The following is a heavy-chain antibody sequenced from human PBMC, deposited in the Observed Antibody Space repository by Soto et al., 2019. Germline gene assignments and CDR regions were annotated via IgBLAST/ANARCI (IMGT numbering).Heavy chain of an antibody. Sequence: SETLSLTCTVSGGSISSYYWSWIRQTPGKGLEWIGYIYYGGSTNYNPSLKSRVTMSVDRSKNQFSLKLSSVTAADTAVYYCARVPDRWGQGTLVTVSS. CDR1: GGSISSYY. CDR3: ARVPDR. D-gene: IGHD2-2*01. CDR2: IYYGGST. J-gene: IGHJ5*02. V-gene: IGHV4-59*12.